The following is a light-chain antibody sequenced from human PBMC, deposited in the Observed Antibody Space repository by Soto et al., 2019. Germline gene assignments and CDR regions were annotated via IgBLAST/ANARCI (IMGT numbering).Light chain of an antibody. V-gene: IGKV3-11*01. CDR2: DAS. CDR1: QSVSTS. CDR3: QVRDVWPS. Sequence: IVLTQSPVTLAVSPGESAVLSCRASQSVSTSLAWYKHKPGQATRLFINDASKRAPGIPARFTGSGSGTDFTLTISSLEPEDIAIYYCQVRDVWPSFGQGTKV. J-gene: IGKJ1*01.